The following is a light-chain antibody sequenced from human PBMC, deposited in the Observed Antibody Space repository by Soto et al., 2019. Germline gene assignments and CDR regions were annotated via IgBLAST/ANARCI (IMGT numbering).Light chain of an antibody. CDR3: MEALQVPHT. J-gene: IGKJ2*01. CDR1: QSLLYSNGYNY. V-gene: IGKV2-28*01. Sequence: DVVMTPSPLSLPVTPGEPASISCRSSQSLLYSNGYNYLDWYLQKPGQSPQLLIYLGSNRASGVPDRFRGSGSGTDFTLKISRVEAEDVGVYYCMEALQVPHTFGQGTKLEIK. CDR2: LGS.